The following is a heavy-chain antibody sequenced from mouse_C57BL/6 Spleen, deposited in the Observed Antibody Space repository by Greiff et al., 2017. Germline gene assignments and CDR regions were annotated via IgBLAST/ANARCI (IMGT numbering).Heavy chain of an antibody. CDR1: GFSLTSYG. D-gene: IGHD2-5*01. CDR2: IWSDGST. V-gene: IGHV2-6*03. CDR3: ARAYYSNYNYAMDY. J-gene: IGHJ4*01. Sequence: ESGPGLVAPSQSLSITCTVSGFSLTSYGVHWVRQPPGKGLEWLVVIWSDGSTTYNSALKSRLSISKDNSKSQVFLKMNSLQTDDTAMYYCARAYYSNYNYAMDYWGQGTSVTVSS.